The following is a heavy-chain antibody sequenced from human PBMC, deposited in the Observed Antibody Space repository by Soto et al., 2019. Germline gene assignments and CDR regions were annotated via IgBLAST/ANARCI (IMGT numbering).Heavy chain of an antibody. V-gene: IGHV1-69*13. CDR2: IIPIFGTA. Sequence: SVKVSCKASGGTFSSYAISWVRQAPGQGLEWMGGIIPIFGTANYAQKFQGRVTITADESTSTAYMELSSLRSEDTAVYYCASGPYSSSPIAYYYYGMDVWGQGTTVTVSS. CDR1: GGTFSSYA. J-gene: IGHJ6*02. CDR3: ASGPYSSSPIAYYYYGMDV. D-gene: IGHD6-6*01.